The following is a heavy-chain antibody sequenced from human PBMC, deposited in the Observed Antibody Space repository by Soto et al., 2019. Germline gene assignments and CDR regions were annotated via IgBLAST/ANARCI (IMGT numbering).Heavy chain of an antibody. CDR1: GFIFSSYG. Sequence: GGSLRLSCAASGFIFSSYGMHWARQAPGKGLEWVAVIWYDGSNKYYADSVKGRFTISRDNSKNTLYLQMNSLRAEDTAVYYCARDVYYYGMDVWGQGTTVTVSS. V-gene: IGHV3-33*08. CDR3: ARDVYYYGMDV. J-gene: IGHJ6*02. CDR2: IWYDGSNK.